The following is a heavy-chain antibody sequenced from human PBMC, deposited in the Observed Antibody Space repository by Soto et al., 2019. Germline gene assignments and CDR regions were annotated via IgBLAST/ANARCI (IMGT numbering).Heavy chain of an antibody. CDR1: GFTFSGSA. V-gene: IGHV3-73*01. CDR3: SRQMFSLGNH. Sequence: EVQLVKSGGGLVQPGGSLRLSCAASGFTFSGSAIHWVRQASGKGLEWLGLIRSKANNYATAYGASVKGRFTISREESKNTAYLQMNSLKTEDTAIYYFSRQMFSLGNHGGQGTLVTVSS. J-gene: IGHJ4*02. D-gene: IGHD3-10*02. CDR2: IRSKANNYAT.